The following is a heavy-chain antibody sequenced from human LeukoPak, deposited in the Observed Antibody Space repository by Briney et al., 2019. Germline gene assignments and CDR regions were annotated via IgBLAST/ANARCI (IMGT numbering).Heavy chain of an antibody. CDR2: IYYSGST. V-gene: IGHV4-34*01. J-gene: IGHJ4*02. CDR1: GGFFSGYY. CDR3: ARPYYDFWSGQSNYFDY. Sequence: PSETLSLTRAVYGGFFSGYYWSWIRQPPGKGLEWIGSIYYSGSTYYNPSLKSRVTISVDTSKNHFSLKLSSVTPANTSVYYCARPYYDFWSGQSNYFDYWGQGTLVTVSS. D-gene: IGHD3-3*01.